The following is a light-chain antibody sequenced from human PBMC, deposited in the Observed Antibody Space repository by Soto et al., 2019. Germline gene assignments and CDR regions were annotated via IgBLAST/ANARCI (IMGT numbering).Light chain of an antibody. CDR2: GGS. Sequence: EIVLTQSPGTLSLSAGERATFSCRASQRVSSSYLGWYQQRPGQAPRLLIYGGSSRATGIPDRFSASGSGTDFTLTVSRLELEDFAVYYCQHYGPSPRLTFGGGTKVEIK. V-gene: IGKV3-20*01. CDR1: QRVSSSY. CDR3: QHYGPSPRLT. J-gene: IGKJ4*01.